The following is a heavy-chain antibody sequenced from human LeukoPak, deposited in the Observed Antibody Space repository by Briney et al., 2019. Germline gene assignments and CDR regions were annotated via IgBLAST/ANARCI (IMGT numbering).Heavy chain of an antibody. CDR2: ILQDGNEK. Sequence: PGGSLRLSCAASGFTFRSYAMHWVRQAPGKGLEWVAVILQDGNEKHYTDSVKGRFTISRDNSMSTLYLQMNTLRGEDTAIYYCARERCVVGACGAFDVWGQGTVATVSS. CDR3: ARERCVVGACGAFDV. D-gene: IGHD1-26*01. CDR1: GFTFRSYA. V-gene: IGHV3-30*04. J-gene: IGHJ3*01.